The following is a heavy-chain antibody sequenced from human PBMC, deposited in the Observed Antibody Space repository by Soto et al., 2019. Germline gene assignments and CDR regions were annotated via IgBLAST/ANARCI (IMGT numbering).Heavy chain of an antibody. Sequence: VQLLESGGGLVQPGGSLRLSCEASGFTFSSHGMSWVRQTPGKGLEWVSAISGSGAGTNYADSVKGRFTISRDNSKKTLYLRMDSLRAEDTAVYFCAKTPVYSSSSFYFDYWGQGTLVTVSS. J-gene: IGHJ4*02. CDR3: AKTPVYSSSSFYFDY. V-gene: IGHV3-23*01. D-gene: IGHD6-13*01. CDR1: GFTFSSHG. CDR2: ISGSGAGT.